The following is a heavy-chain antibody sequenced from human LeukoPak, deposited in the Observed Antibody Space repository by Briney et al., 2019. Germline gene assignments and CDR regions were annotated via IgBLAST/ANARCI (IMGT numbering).Heavy chain of an antibody. CDR3: AGDFWSGYYFRD. CDR2: IYHSGST. J-gene: IGHJ4*02. CDR1: GYSISSGYY. V-gene: IGHV4-38-2*02. Sequence: SETLSLTCSFSGYSISSGYYWGWIRQPPGQGLEWIGNIYHSGSTYYNPSLKSRVTISVDTSKNQFSLKLSSVTAADTAVYYCAGDFWSGYYFRDWGQGTLVTVSS. D-gene: IGHD3-3*01.